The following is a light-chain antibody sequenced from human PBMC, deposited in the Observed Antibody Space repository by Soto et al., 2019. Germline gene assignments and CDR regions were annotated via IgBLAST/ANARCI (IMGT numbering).Light chain of an antibody. Sequence: EIVLTQSPGTLSLSPGERATLSCRASQSVSSSYLAWYQQKPGQAPRLLIYGASSRATGIPDRLSGSGSGTDFTLTISRLEPEDCAVYYCQQYGSSPPTFGQGTKVEIK. V-gene: IGKV3-20*01. CDR1: QSVSSSY. J-gene: IGKJ1*01. CDR3: QQYGSSPPT. CDR2: GAS.